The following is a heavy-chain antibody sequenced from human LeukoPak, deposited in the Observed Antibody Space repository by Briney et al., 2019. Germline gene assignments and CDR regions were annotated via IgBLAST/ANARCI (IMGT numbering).Heavy chain of an antibody. J-gene: IGHJ6*03. Sequence: SVKVSCKASGGTFSSYTISWVRQAPGQGLEWMGRIIPILGIANYAQKFQGGVTITADKSTSTAYMELSSLRSEDTAVYYCARSPQYCSSTSCYGNYYYMDVWGKGTTVTVSS. V-gene: IGHV1-69*02. CDR2: IIPILGIA. CDR3: ARSPQYCSSTSCYGNYYYMDV. CDR1: GGTFSSYT. D-gene: IGHD2-2*01.